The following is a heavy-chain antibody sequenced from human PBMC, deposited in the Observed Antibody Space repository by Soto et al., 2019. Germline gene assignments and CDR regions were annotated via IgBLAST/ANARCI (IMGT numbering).Heavy chain of an antibody. CDR1: GFTFSTYA. J-gene: IGHJ4*02. Sequence: EVQLLESGGGLVQPGGSLRLSCAASGFTFSTYAMSWARQAPGKGQEWVPAISGSGGSTYYADSVKGRFTISRDNSKNTLYLQMNSLRAEDTAVYYCAKAGEADYFDYWGQGTLVTVSS. V-gene: IGHV3-23*01. CDR2: ISGSGGST. CDR3: AKAGEADYFDY. D-gene: IGHD3-16*01.